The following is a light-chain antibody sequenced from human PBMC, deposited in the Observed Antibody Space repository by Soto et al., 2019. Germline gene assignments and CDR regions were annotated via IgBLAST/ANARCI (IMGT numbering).Light chain of an antibody. CDR2: DVS. CDR1: SSDVGGFNY. Sequence: QSVLTQPRSVSGSPGQSVTISCTGTSSDVGGFNYVSWYQQHPGKAPKLMIYDVSKRPSGVPDRFSGSKSGNTASLTISGLQAEDEADYYCQSYDTKVPGLIFGGGTKLTVL. CDR3: QSYDTKVPGLI. V-gene: IGLV2-11*01. J-gene: IGLJ2*01.